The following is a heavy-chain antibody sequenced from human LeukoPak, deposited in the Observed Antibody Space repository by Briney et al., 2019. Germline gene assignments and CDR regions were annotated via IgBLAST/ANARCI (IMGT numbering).Heavy chain of an antibody. CDR2: ISASGSNP. CDR3: AKGDSSWYDYFDY. CDR1: GFTFSSYA. D-gene: IGHD6-13*01. V-gene: IGHV3-23*01. J-gene: IGHJ4*02. Sequence: QSGGSLRLSCAASGFTFSSYAMSWVRQAPGKGPEWVAAISASGSNPHYSDSVKGRFLISRDNTENTVYLQMKSLRAEDTAVYYCAKGDSSWYDYFDYWGQGTLVTVSS.